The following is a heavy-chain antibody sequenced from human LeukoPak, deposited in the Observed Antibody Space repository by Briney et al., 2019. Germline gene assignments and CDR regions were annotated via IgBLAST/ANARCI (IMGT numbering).Heavy chain of an antibody. CDR1: GGTFSSYA. J-gene: IGHJ4*02. D-gene: IGHD5-24*01. Sequence: ASVKVSCKASGGTFSSYAISWVRQAPGQGLEWMGGIIPIFGTANYAQKFQGRVTITADESTSTAYMELSSLRAEDTAVYYCAKDSRNVGRGRWLQLWGYFDYWGQGTLVTVSS. CDR3: AKDSRNVGRGRWLQLWGYFDY. V-gene: IGHV1-69*13. CDR2: IIPIFGTA.